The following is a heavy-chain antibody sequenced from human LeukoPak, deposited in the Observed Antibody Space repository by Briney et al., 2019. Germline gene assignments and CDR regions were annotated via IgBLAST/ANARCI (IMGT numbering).Heavy chain of an antibody. J-gene: IGHJ4*02. CDR2: ISGSGAST. D-gene: IGHD1-26*01. V-gene: IGHV3-23*01. CDR3: AKDVGKWESLHFFDY. Sequence: GGSLRLSCLTSGFTLSTNAMSWVRQAPGKGLEWISGISGSGASTYYANSVKGRFTISRDDSRNTLYLQMNSLRGDDTAVYYCAKDVGKWESLHFFDYWGQGTLVTVSS. CDR1: GFTLSTNA.